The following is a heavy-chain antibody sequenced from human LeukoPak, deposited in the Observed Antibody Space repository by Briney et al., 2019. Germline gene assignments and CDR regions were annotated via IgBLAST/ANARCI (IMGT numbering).Heavy chain of an antibody. CDR3: ARLGYYSDSGAIYYFAF. D-gene: IGHD3-22*01. CDR2: IYYTGNT. J-gene: IGHJ4*02. V-gene: IGHV4-39*01. CDR1: AGSISSTSYY. Sequence: PSDTLSLTCTASAGSISSTSYYWGWIRQAPGKGLQWIGTIYYTGNTYYNPSLKSRVTISVDTSKNQFSLKLSSVTAADTAVFYCARLGYYSDSGAIYYFAFWGQGTLVTVSS.